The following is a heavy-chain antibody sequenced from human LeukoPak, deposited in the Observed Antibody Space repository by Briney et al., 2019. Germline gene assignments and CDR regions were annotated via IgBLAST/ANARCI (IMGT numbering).Heavy chain of an antibody. D-gene: IGHD6-13*01. Sequence: GGSLRLSCAASGFTFSSYWMTWVRQAPGKGLEGVANIKQDGSEKYYVDSVKGRFTISRDNAKNSLYPQMNSLRAEDTAVYYCARDQRGIATSTSDYWGQGTLVTVSS. J-gene: IGHJ4*02. CDR3: ARDQRGIATSTSDY. V-gene: IGHV3-7*01. CDR1: GFTFSSYW. CDR2: IKQDGSEK.